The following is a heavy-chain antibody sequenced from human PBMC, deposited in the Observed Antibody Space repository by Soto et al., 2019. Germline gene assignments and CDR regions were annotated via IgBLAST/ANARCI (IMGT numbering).Heavy chain of an antibody. CDR3: AKDHGYSGYDTPGAFDI. Sequence: QVQLVESGGGVVQPGRSLRLSCAASGFTFSSYGMHWVRQAPGKGLEWVAVISYDGSNKYYADSVKGRFTISRDNSKNTLYLQMNSLRAEDTAVYYCAKDHGYSGYDTPGAFDIWGQGTMVTVSS. V-gene: IGHV3-30*18. CDR1: GFTFSSYG. CDR2: ISYDGSNK. J-gene: IGHJ3*02. D-gene: IGHD5-12*01.